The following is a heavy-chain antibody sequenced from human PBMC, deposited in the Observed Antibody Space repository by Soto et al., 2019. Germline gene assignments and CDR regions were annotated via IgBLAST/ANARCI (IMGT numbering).Heavy chain of an antibody. CDR2: ISSSSSYI. CDR1: GFTFSSYA. D-gene: IGHD5-18*01. V-gene: IGHV3-21*01. Sequence: GGSLRLSCAASGFTFSSYAMHWVRQAPGKGLGWVSSISSSSSYIYYADSVKGRFTISRDNAKDSLYPQMNSLRAEDTAVYYCARDQPGYSYGYGLGYWGQGTLVTVSS. CDR3: ARDQPGYSYGYGLGY. J-gene: IGHJ4*02.